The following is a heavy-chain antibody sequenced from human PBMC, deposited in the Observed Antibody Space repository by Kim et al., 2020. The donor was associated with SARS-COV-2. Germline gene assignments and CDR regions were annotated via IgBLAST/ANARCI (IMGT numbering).Heavy chain of an antibody. CDR3: AKAPALDGSGSYYMDY. D-gene: IGHD3-10*01. Sequence: SVKGRFTISRDNSKNTLYLQMNSLRAEDTAVYYCAKAPALDGSGSYYMDYWGQGTLVTVSS. J-gene: IGHJ4*02. V-gene: IGHV3-23*01.